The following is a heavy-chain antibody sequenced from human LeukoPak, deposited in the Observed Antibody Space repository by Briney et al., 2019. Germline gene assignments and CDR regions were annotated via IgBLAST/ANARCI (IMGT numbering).Heavy chain of an antibody. Sequence: GGSLRLSCAASGFAFSSYAMSWVRQAPGKGLEWVSAISGSGGSTYHADSVKGRFTISRDNSKNTLYLQMNSLRAEDTAVYYCAKRTVVVDYYFDYWGQGTLVTVSS. CDR1: GFAFSSYA. V-gene: IGHV3-23*01. J-gene: IGHJ4*02. CDR2: ISGSGGST. D-gene: IGHD3-22*01. CDR3: AKRTVVVDYYFDY.